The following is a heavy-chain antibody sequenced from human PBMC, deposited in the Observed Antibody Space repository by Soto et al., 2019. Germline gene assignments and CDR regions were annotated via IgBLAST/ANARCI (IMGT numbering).Heavy chain of an antibody. Sequence: QVQLVESGGGLVKPGGSLRLSCAASGFTFSDYYMSWIRQAPGKGLEWVSYISSSGSTIYYAYSVKGPFTISRHNAKTSLYLQMNSLRAEDTAVYYCARDPREYYFDYWGQGTLVTVSS. J-gene: IGHJ4*02. CDR1: GFTFSDYY. V-gene: IGHV3-11*01. CDR3: ARDPREYYFDY. CDR2: ISSSGSTI.